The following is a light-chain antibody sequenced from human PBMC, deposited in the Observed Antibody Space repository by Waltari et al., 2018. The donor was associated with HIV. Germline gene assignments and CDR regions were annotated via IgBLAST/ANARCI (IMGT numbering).Light chain of an antibody. Sequence: DIQMTQSQSSLPASLGDRVTIPCRASQRISSYLNWYQQKPGKAPNLLISAAFNLQSGLASRISGGRSETDFTLTSDSLQAEDFATYYCQQSYSAPLTFGQGTKLEIK. CDR2: AAF. CDR1: QRISSY. CDR3: QQSYSAPLT. V-gene: IGKV1-39*01. J-gene: IGKJ2*01.